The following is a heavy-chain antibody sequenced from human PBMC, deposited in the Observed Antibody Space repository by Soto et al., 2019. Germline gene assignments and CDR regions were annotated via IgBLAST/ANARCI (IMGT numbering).Heavy chain of an antibody. CDR1: WFTLITTGVG. CDR2: IYWDNDK. J-gene: IGHJ4*02. D-gene: IGHD3-10*01. V-gene: IGHV2-5*02. Sequence: QITLKESGPTLVKPTQTLTVTCSFSWFTLITTGVGVGWIRQSPGKALEWLAIIYWDNDKRYSPSLKSRVTITKDTSKNQVVLTVTNMDPVDTGTYYCARSLWFGELHWGQGALVTVSS. CDR3: ARSLWFGELH.